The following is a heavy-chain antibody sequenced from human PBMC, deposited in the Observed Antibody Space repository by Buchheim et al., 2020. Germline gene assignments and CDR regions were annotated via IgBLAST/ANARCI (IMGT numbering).Heavy chain of an antibody. J-gene: IGHJ6*02. D-gene: IGHD3-3*01. Sequence: EVQLVESGGGLVQPGGFLRLSCAASGFTFSSYEMNWVRQAPGKGLEWVSYIGSSGSTIYYADSVKGRVTISRDNAKNSLYIHMNSLRVEDTAVYYCARGGGYDFWSGSNGMDVWGQGTT. V-gene: IGHV3-48*03. CDR3: ARGGGYDFWSGSNGMDV. CDR1: GFTFSSYE. CDR2: IGSSGSTI.